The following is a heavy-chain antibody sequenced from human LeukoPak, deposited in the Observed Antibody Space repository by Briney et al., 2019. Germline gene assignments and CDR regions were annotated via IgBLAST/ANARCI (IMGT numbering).Heavy chain of an antibody. V-gene: IGHV3-23*01. J-gene: IGHJ4*02. CDR1: GFNFNNYA. D-gene: IGHD6-19*01. CDR2: ISGSGGSR. Sequence: GGSLRLSCVASGFNFNNYAMHWVRQAPGKGLEWVSAISGSGGSRYYADSVEGRFTISRDSAKNTLHLQMDSLRAEDTALYYCAKDNFNSGWSRLLDYWGQGTLVTVS. CDR3: AKDNFNSGWSRLLDY.